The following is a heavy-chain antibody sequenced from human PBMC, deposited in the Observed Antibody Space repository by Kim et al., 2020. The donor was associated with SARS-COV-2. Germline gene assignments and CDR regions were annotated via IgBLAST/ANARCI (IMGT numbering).Heavy chain of an antibody. V-gene: IGHV4-34*01. CDR2: INHSGST. J-gene: IGHJ4*02. CDR1: GGSFSGYY. CDR3: ARVSHLRRNYDYVWGSYRSAFDY. Sequence: SETLSLTCAVYGGSFSGYYWSWIRQPPGKGLEWIGEINHSGSTNYNPSLKSRVTISVDTSKNQFSLKLSSVTAADTAVYYCARVSHLRRNYDYVWGSYRSAFDYWGQGTLVTVSS. D-gene: IGHD3-16*02.